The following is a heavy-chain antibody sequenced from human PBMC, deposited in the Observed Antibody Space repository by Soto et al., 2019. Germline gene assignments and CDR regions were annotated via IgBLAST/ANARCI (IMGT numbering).Heavy chain of an antibody. D-gene: IGHD2-2*01. CDR1: GCSISSGDCY. J-gene: IGHJ5*02. CDR3: AREGRSTNWFDP. Sequence: TLSLTCTVSGCSISSGDCYWSLIRQPPGKGLEWIGYIYYSGSTYYNPSLKSRVTISVDTSKNQFSLKLSSVTAADTAVYYCAREGRSTNWFDPWGQGTLVTVSS. CDR2: IYYSGST. V-gene: IGHV4-30-4*01.